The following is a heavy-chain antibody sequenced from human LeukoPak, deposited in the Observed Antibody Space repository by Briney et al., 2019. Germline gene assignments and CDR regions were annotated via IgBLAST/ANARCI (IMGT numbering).Heavy chain of an antibody. CDR1: GFTFSSYS. J-gene: IGHJ4*02. V-gene: IGHV3-48*01. D-gene: IGHD6-19*01. Sequence: GGSLRLSCAASGFTFSSYSMNWVRQAPGKGLEWVSYISSSSSTIYYADSVKGRFTISRDNSENTLYLQMNSLRAEDTAVYYCAKGPLIEVAGTTWDYWGQGTLVTVSS. CDR3: AKGPLIEVAGTTWDY. CDR2: ISSSSSTI.